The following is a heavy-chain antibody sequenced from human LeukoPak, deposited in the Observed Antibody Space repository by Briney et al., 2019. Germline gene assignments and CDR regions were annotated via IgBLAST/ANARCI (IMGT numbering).Heavy chain of an antibody. Sequence: PGGSLRLSCAASGFTFSSYAMSWVRQAPGKGLEWVSAISGSGGSTYYADSVKGRFTISRDNSKNTLYLQMNSLRAEDTAVYYCAKDKGRTMVRGSFDYWGQGTLVTVPS. CDR1: GFTFSSYA. CDR2: ISGSGGST. D-gene: IGHD3-10*01. CDR3: AKDKGRTMVRGSFDY. V-gene: IGHV3-23*01. J-gene: IGHJ4*02.